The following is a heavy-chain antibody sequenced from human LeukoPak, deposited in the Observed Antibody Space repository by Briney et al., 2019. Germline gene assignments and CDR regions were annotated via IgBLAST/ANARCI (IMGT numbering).Heavy chain of an antibody. J-gene: IGHJ4*02. CDR2: IKLDGSEK. Sequence: GGSLRLSCAASGFTFSSYWMSWVRQAPGKGLEWVANIKLDGSEKYYVDSMKGRFTISRDNAMNSLYLQMNILRAEDTAVYYCAGARGAHLFDYWGQGTLVTV. V-gene: IGHV3-7*01. D-gene: IGHD3-10*01. CDR3: AGARGAHLFDY. CDR1: GFTFSSYW.